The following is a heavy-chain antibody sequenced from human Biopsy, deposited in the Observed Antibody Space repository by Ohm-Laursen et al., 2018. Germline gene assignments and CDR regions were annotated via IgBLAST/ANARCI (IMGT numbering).Heavy chain of an antibody. Sequence: SDTLSLTCAVYGGSFNGYYWSWIRQPPGKGLEWIGEINHSGSTNFNPSFKSRVTISVDTSKNQFSLKLSSVTAADTAVYYCAVKSYFSTSFDPWGQGTLVTVSS. V-gene: IGHV4-34*01. CDR2: INHSGST. CDR3: AVKSYFSTSFDP. J-gene: IGHJ5*02. CDR1: GGSFNGYY. D-gene: IGHD1-26*01.